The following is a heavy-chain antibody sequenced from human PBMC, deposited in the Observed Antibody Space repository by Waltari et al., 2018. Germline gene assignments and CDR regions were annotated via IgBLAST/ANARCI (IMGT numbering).Heavy chain of an antibody. D-gene: IGHD2-8*01. Sequence: QLQLQESGPGLVKPSETLSLTCPVSGDSIPSTSYYWGWIRQPPGKGLEWIGSFSYNANTYYNPSLKSRVTISVDTSKNQFSLQLRSVTAADTAVYYCARPGRVGGGSLMGLDYWGQGTLVTVSS. J-gene: IGHJ4*02. V-gene: IGHV4-39*01. CDR2: FSYNANT. CDR1: GDSIPSTSYY. CDR3: ARPGRVGGGSLMGLDY.